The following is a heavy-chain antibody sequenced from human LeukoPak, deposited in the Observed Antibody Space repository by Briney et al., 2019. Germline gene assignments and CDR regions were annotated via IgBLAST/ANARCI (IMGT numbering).Heavy chain of an antibody. V-gene: IGHV4-34*01. J-gene: IGHJ4*03. CDR3: ARGATISETGYFDF. D-gene: IGHD5-24*01. CDR1: GGSFSPYY. CDR2: IDHRGDT. Sequence: SETLSLTCAVYGGSFSPYYWSWIRQSPGKGLEWIAEIDHRGDTNYNPSVKSRVTISVDTSKKQFSLKVRSLSAADTVLYYCARGATISETGYFDFWGQGTLVTVSS.